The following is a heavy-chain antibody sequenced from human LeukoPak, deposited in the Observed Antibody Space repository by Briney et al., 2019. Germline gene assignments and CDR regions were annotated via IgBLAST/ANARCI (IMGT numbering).Heavy chain of an antibody. D-gene: IGHD3-10*01. J-gene: IGHJ5*02. V-gene: IGHV3-30*04. CDR3: ARALGLKVLPWFGESHGWFDP. CDR2: ISYDGSNK. CDR1: GFTFSSYA. Sequence: HPGGSLRLSCAASGFTFSSYAMHWVRQAPGKGLEWVAVISYDGSNKYYADSVKGRFTISRDNSKNTLYLQMNSLRAEDTAVYYCARALGLKVLPWFGESHGWFDPWGQGTLVTVSS.